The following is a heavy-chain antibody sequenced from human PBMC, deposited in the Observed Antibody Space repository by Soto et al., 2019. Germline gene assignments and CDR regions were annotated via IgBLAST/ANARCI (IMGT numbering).Heavy chain of an antibody. CDR1: GGSISSYY. CDR3: ARDDSGFSGSHYIDYFNY. Sequence: SETLSLTCTVSGGSISSYYWSWIRQPPGKGLEWIGYIYYSGITDYNPSLKSRVTFTRDTSAGTVYMQLSSLTSEDTAVYYCARDDSGFSGSHYIDYFNYWGQGALVTVSS. J-gene: IGHJ4*02. CDR2: IYYSGIT. D-gene: IGHD1-26*01. V-gene: IGHV4-59*01.